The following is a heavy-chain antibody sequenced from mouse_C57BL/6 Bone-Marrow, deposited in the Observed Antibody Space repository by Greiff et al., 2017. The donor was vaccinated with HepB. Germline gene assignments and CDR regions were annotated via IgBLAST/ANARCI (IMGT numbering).Heavy chain of an antibody. CDR3: AREGSTMVTAWFAY. D-gene: IGHD2-2*01. Sequence: EVQLQESGPGLVKPSQSLSLTCSVTGYSITSGYYWNWIRQFPGNKLEWMGYISYDGSNNYNPSLKNRISITRDTSKNQFFLKLNSVTTEDTATYYCAREGSTMVTAWFAYWGQGTLVTVSA. CDR1: GYSITSGYY. V-gene: IGHV3-6*01. J-gene: IGHJ3*01. CDR2: ISYDGSN.